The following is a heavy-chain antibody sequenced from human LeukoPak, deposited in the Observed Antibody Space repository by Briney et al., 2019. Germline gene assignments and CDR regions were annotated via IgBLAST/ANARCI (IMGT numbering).Heavy chain of an antibody. Sequence: PGESLKISCKGSGYTFSSYWIGWVRQMPGKGLEWMGMIDPGDSDTRYSPSFQGHVTITADKSISTAYLQWNSLKASDTAMYYCARPGGSGRGGDDCWGQGTLVTVSS. CDR2: IDPGDSDT. CDR3: ARPGGSGRGGDDC. D-gene: IGHD3-10*01. CDR1: GYTFSSYW. J-gene: IGHJ4*02. V-gene: IGHV5-51*01.